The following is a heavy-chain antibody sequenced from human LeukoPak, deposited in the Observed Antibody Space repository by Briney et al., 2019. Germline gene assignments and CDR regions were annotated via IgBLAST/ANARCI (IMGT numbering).Heavy chain of an antibody. CDR3: ARVKGSGWYEVDY. Sequence: GGSLRLSCAASGFTFSSHEMNWVRQAPGKGLEWVSYISSGGTTLYYADSVKGRFTISRDNVKNSLYLQMNSLSAEDTGVYYCARVKGSGWYEVDYWGQGTLVTVSS. CDR1: GFTFSSHE. D-gene: IGHD6-19*01. J-gene: IGHJ4*02. CDR2: ISSGGTTL. V-gene: IGHV3-48*03.